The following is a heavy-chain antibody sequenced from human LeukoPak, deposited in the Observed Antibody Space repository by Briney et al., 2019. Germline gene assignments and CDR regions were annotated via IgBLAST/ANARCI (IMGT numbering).Heavy chain of an antibody. V-gene: IGHV3-74*01. CDR2: IKSDGSST. Sequence: GGFLRLSCAASGFTFSSHWMHWVRQAPGEGLVWVSRIKSDGSSTDYADSVKGRFTISRDNAKNTLYLQMNSLRAEDTAVYFCARVGGYNSYFDYWGQGTLVTVSS. J-gene: IGHJ4*02. D-gene: IGHD5-24*01. CDR3: ARVGGYNSYFDY. CDR1: GFTFSSHW.